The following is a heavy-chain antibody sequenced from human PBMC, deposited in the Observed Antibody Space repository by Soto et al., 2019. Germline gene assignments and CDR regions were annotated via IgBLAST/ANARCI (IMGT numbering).Heavy chain of an antibody. CDR1: GFTVSSNY. CDR2: IYSGGST. J-gene: IGHJ4*02. D-gene: IGHD2-15*01. Sequence: EVQLVESGGGLVQPGGSLRLSCAASGFTVSSNYISWVRQAPGKGLEWVSLIYSGGSTYYADSVKGRFTISRDNSRTTPYLQMTSLRAEDTAVYYCARSSMGYCSGGICYNYSFDYWGQGNLVTVSS. CDR3: ARSSMGYCSGGICYNYSFDY. V-gene: IGHV3-66*01.